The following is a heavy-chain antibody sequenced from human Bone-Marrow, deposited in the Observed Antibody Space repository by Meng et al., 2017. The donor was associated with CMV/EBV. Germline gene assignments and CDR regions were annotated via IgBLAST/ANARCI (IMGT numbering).Heavy chain of an antibody. CDR2: IHYSGST. D-gene: IGHD4-17*01. J-gene: IGHJ4*02. Sequence: SETLSLTCTVSGGSISSYYWSWIRQPPGKGLEWIGYIHYSGSTNYNPSLKSRVTISVDTSKNQFSLKLSSVTAADTAGYYCARGADYGDYAYWGQGTLVTVSS. CDR3: ARGADYGDYAY. CDR1: GGSISSYY. V-gene: IGHV4-59*01.